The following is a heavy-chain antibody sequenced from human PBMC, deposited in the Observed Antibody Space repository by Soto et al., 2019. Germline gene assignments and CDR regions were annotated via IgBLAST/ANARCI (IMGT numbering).Heavy chain of an antibody. D-gene: IGHD3-22*01. CDR3: ATEGSFDSRGFYDYFHY. CDR2: ISGRGGST. CDR1: GFTFSSYT. Sequence: EVQLLESGGGLVQPGGSLRLSCTASGFTFSSYTMSWVRQAPGQGLEWVSAISGRGGSTSYADSVKGRFAISRDNSKNTLFLQMNSLRADDTAVYYCATEGSFDSRGFYDYFHYWGQGTLVTVSS. V-gene: IGHV3-23*01. J-gene: IGHJ4*02.